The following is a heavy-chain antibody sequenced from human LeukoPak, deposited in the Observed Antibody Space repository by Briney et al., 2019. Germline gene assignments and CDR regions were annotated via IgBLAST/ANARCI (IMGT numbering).Heavy chain of an antibody. CDR1: GRSISIYY. J-gene: IGHJ4*02. Sequence: SETLSLTHTVSGRSISIYYWSWIRQPPGKGLEWIGYIYYSGSTNYSPSLKSRVTISVDTSKNQFSLKLSSVTAADTAVYYCARLKGAYFDYWGQGTLVTVSS. CDR3: ARLKGAYFDY. D-gene: IGHD4/OR15-4a*01. V-gene: IGHV4-59*08. CDR2: IYYSGST.